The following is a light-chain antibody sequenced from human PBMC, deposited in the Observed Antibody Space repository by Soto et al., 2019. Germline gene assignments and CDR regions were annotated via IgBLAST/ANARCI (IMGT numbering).Light chain of an antibody. Sequence: SALTQPASVSGSPGQSITISCTGTSSDVGSYNLVSWYQHHPGKAPKLMIYEVTERPSGVSNRFSGSKSGNTASLTISGLQAEDEADYHCSSYASSKTFIFGGGTKVTVL. V-gene: IGLV2-23*02. CDR2: EVT. J-gene: IGLJ2*01. CDR1: SSDVGSYNL. CDR3: SSYASSKTFI.